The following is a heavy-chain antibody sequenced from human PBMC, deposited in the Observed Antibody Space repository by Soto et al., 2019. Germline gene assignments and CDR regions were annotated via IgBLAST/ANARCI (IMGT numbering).Heavy chain of an antibody. J-gene: IGHJ4*02. CDR3: ARHLITIFGVVIEAQYYFDY. CDR2: IYYSGST. Sequence: PSETLSLTCTVSGGSISSSSYYWGWIRQPPGKGLEWIGSIYYSGSTYYNPSLKSRVTISVDTSKNQFSLKLSSVTAADTAVYYCARHLITIFGVVIEAQYYFDYWGQGTLVTVSS. V-gene: IGHV4-39*01. CDR1: GGSISSSSYY. D-gene: IGHD3-3*01.